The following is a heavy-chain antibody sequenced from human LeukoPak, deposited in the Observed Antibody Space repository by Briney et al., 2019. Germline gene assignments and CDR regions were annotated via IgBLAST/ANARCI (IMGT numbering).Heavy chain of an antibody. CDR1: GGTFSSYA. J-gene: IGHJ6*03. V-gene: IGHV1-69*05. CDR3: ARRDDSSGYYYGDYYMDV. D-gene: IGHD3-22*01. Sequence: SVTVSCKASGGTFSSYAISWVRQAPGQGLEWMGGIIPIFGTANYAQKFQGRVTITTDESTSTAYMELSSLRSEDTAVYYCARRDDSSGYYYGDYYMDVWGKGSTVTVSS. CDR2: IIPIFGTA.